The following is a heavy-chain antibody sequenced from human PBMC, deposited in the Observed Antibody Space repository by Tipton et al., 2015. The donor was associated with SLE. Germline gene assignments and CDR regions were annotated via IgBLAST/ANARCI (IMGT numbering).Heavy chain of an antibody. CDR3: VRLRSKVLIDY. CDR2: ICCGGTT. Sequence: TLSLTCGVSGYSISSNNFWGWIRQPPGKGLEWIGYICCGGTTHYNPSLKSRVTISVDTSKNQFSLEVRSVTAADTAVYYCVRLRSKVLIDYWGQGTLVTVSS. CDR1: GYSISSNNF. J-gene: IGHJ4*02. D-gene: IGHD2-8*01. V-gene: IGHV4-28*01.